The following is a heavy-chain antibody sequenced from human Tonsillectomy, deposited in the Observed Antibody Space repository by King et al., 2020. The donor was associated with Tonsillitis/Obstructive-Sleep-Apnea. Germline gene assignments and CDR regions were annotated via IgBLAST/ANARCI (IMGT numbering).Heavy chain of an antibody. CDR3: AKVDHYDILTGSPFDY. CDR1: GFTFSTYA. D-gene: IGHD3-9*01. CDR2: ISGSGRST. J-gene: IGHJ4*02. Sequence: VQLVESGGGLVQPGGSLRLSCAASGFTFSTYAMSWVRQAPGKGLEWVSAISGSGRSTYYADSVKGRFTISRDNSKNTLYLEMSSLRAEDTAVYYCAKVDHYDILTGSPFDYWGQGTLVTVSS. V-gene: IGHV3-23*04.